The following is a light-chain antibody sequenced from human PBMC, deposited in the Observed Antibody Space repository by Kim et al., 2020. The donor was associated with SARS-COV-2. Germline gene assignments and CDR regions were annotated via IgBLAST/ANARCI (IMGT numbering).Light chain of an antibody. CDR1: QSISRW. CDR2: GAS. V-gene: IGKV1-5*03. Sequence: YASVGDIFTITCRASQSISRWLAWYQQKPGKAPTLLIYGASGLESGVPSRFSGSGFGTDFTLTISSLQPDDFATYYCLQYINHYTFGQGTKLEI. J-gene: IGKJ2*01. CDR3: LQYINHYT.